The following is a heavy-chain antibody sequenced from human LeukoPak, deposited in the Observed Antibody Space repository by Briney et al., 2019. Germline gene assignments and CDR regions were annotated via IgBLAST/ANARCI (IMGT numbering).Heavy chain of an antibody. Sequence: PGGSLRLSCAASGFTFSNYNMNWVRQAPGKGLEWVSFISTSSSYIYYADSVKGRFTISRDNAKNSLYLRMNSLRAEDTAVYYCASDYGGNSGGYWGQGTLVTVSS. CDR1: GFTFSNYN. V-gene: IGHV3-21*01. J-gene: IGHJ4*02. CDR3: ASDYGGNSGGY. D-gene: IGHD4-23*01. CDR2: ISTSSSYI.